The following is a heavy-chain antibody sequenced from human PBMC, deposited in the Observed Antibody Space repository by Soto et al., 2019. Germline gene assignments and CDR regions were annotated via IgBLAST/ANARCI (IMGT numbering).Heavy chain of an antibody. J-gene: IGHJ4*02. CDR3: ARVVGSSSSWYEFDY. Sequence: SETLSLTCTVSGGSVSSGSYYWSWIRQPPGKGLEWIGYIYYSGSTNYNPSLKSRVTISVDTSKNQFSLKLSSVTAADTAVYYCARVVGSSSSWYEFDYWGQGTLVTVSS. D-gene: IGHD6-13*01. CDR2: IYYSGST. CDR1: GGSVSSGSYY. V-gene: IGHV4-61*01.